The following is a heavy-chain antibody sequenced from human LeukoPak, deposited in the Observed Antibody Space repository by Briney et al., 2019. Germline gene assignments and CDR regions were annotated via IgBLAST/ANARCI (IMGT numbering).Heavy chain of an antibody. J-gene: IGHJ5*02. CDR3: ARTIRRGFGELLSLMVAWFDP. D-gene: IGHD3-10*01. V-gene: IGHV4-39*07. CDR2: IYYSGST. Sequence: SETLSLTCTVSGGSISSSSYYWGWIRQPPGKGLEWIGSIYYSGSTYYNPSLKSRVTISVGTSKNQFSLKLSSVTAADTAVYYCARTIRRGFGELLSLMVAWFDPWGQGTLVTVSS. CDR1: GGSISSSSYY.